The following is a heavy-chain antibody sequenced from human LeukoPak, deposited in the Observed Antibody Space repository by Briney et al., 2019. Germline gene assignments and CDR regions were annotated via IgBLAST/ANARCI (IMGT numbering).Heavy chain of an antibody. CDR2: INHSGST. V-gene: IGHV4-34*01. CDR3: ARVPYSSGWYDY. CDR1: GGSFSGYY. Sequence: PSETLSLTCAVYGGSFSGYYWSWIRQPPGKGLEWIGEINHSGSTNYNPSLKSRVTMSVDTSKNQFSLKLSSVTAADTAVYYCARVPYSSGWYDYWGQGTLVTASS. D-gene: IGHD6-19*01. J-gene: IGHJ4*02.